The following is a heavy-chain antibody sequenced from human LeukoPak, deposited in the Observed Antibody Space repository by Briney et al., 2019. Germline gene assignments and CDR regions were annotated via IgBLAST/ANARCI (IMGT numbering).Heavy chain of an antibody. Sequence: SETLSLTCAVYGGSFSGYYWSWIRQPPGKGLEWIGEINHSGSTNYNPSLKSRVTISVDTSKNQSSLKLSSVTAADTAVYYCARGRVDYYGSGSYYSGGKYYYYYMDVWGKGTTVTVSS. D-gene: IGHD3-10*01. CDR2: INHSGST. CDR3: ARGRVDYYGSGSYYSGGKYYYYYMDV. CDR1: GGSFSGYY. J-gene: IGHJ6*03. V-gene: IGHV4-34*01.